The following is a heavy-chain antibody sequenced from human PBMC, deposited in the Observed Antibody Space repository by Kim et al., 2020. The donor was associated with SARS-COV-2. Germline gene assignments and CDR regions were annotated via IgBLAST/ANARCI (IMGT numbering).Heavy chain of an antibody. J-gene: IGHJ4*02. CDR2: ISGSGGST. Sequence: GGSLRLSCAGSGFTFSSYAMSWVRQAPGKGLEWVSAISGSGGSTYYADSVKGRFTISRDNSKNTLYLQMNSLRAEDTAVYYCAKQKDRYFDWLFNYWGQGTLVTVSS. D-gene: IGHD3-9*01. V-gene: IGHV3-23*01. CDR1: GFTFSSYA. CDR3: AKQKDRYFDWLFNY.